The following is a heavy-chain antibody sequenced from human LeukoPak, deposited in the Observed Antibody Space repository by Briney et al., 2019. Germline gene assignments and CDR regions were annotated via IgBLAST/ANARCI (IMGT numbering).Heavy chain of an antibody. Sequence: SETLSLTCAVYGGSFSGYYWSWIRQPPGKGLEWIGEINRSGSTNYNPSLKSRVTISVDTSKNQYSLKLSSVTAADTAVYDCASQGKDCSGGSCYSGVRYFDYWGQGTLVTVSS. J-gene: IGHJ4*02. CDR2: INRSGST. V-gene: IGHV4-34*01. CDR1: GGSFSGYY. CDR3: ASQGKDCSGGSCYSGVRYFDY. D-gene: IGHD2-15*01.